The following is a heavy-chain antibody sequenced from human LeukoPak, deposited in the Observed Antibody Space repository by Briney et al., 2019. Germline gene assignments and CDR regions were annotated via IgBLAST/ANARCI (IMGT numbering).Heavy chain of an antibody. V-gene: IGHV1-24*01. D-gene: IGHD2-2*01. Sequence: GASVKVSCKVSGYTLTELSMHWVRQAPRKGLEWMGGFDPEDGETIYAQKFQGRVTMTEDTSTDTAYMELSSLRSEDTAVYYCATDLGVDCSSTSCYMPYWGQGTLVTVSS. CDR3: ATDLGVDCSSTSCYMPY. CDR1: GYTLTELS. J-gene: IGHJ4*02. CDR2: FDPEDGET.